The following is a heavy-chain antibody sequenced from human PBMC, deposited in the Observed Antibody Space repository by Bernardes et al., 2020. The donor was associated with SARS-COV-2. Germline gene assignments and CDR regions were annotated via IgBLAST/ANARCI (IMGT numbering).Heavy chain of an antibody. D-gene: IGHD3-9*01. Sequence: SLRLSCAASGFTFSSYSMNWVRQAPGKGLEWVSSISSSSSYIYYADSVKGRFTISRDNAKNSLYLQMNSLRAEDTAVYYCARDPGRYDILTGYYDLIYFDYWGQGTLVTVSS. J-gene: IGHJ4*02. CDR1: GFTFSSYS. CDR2: ISSSSSYI. V-gene: IGHV3-21*01. CDR3: ARDPGRYDILTGYYDLIYFDY.